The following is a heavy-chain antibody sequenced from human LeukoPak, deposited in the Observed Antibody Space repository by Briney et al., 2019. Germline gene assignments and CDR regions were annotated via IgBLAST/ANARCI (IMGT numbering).Heavy chain of an antibody. Sequence: SVKVFCKVSGGTFSSYAISWVRQAPGQGLEWMGGIIPIFGTANYAQKFQGRVTMTDDTSTDTSYMELSSLRYEDTAVYYCATGIAGYFDYWGQGTLVIVSS. CDR3: ATGIAGYFDY. J-gene: IGHJ4*02. V-gene: IGHV1-69*06. CDR2: IIPIFGTA. CDR1: GGTFSSYA. D-gene: IGHD2-15*01.